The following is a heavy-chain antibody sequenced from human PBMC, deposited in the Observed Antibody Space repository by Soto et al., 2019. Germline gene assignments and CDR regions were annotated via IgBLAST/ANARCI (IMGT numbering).Heavy chain of an antibody. D-gene: IGHD2-21*02. CDR3: ARGRVVVTTTSYYYGMDV. CDR1: GGSISSGDYY. CDR2: IYYSGST. Sequence: SETLSLTCTVSGGSISSGDYYWSWIRQPPGKGLEWIGYIYYSGSTYYNPSLKSRVTISVDTSKNQFSLKLSSVTAADTAVYYCARGRVVVTTTSYYYGMDVWGQGTTVTVSS. V-gene: IGHV4-30-4*01. J-gene: IGHJ6*02.